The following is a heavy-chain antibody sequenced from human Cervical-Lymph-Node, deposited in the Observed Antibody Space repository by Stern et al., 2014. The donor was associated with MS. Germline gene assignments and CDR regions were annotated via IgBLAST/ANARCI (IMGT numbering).Heavy chain of an antibody. CDR2: IDWDDDK. CDR1: GFSLSTSGMC. J-gene: IGHJ6*02. V-gene: IGHV2-70*01. D-gene: IGHD6-19*01. Sequence: VTLKESGPALVKPTQTLTLTCTFSGFSLSTSGMCVSWIRQPPGKALEWLALIDWDDDKYYSTSLKTRLTISKDTSKNQVVLTMTNMDPVDTATYYCARTIGVAGTGYYYYYGMDVWGQGTTVTVSS. CDR3: ARTIGVAGTGYYYYYGMDV.